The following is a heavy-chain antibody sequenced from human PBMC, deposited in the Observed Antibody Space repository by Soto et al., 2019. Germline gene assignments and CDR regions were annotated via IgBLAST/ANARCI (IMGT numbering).Heavy chain of an antibody. D-gene: IGHD4-17*01. CDR1: GFTFSSYA. V-gene: IGHV3-23*01. J-gene: IGHJ4*02. Sequence: EVQLLESGGGLVQPGGSLRLSCAASGFTFSSYAMSWVRQAPGKGLEWVSAISGSGGSTYYADSVKGRFTISRDNSKNTLYLQMNSLRDEDTAVYYCARDFRGSPSYGDYGRGAPTAFDYWGQGTLVTVSS. CDR3: ARDFRGSPSYGDYGRGAPTAFDY. CDR2: ISGSGGST.